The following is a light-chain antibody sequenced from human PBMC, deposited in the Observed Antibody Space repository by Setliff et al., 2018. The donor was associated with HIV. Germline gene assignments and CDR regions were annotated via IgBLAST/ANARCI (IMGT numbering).Light chain of an antibody. V-gene: IGLV1-40*01. CDR3: LSYTTIRTVV. Sequence: QSVLTQPPSVSGAPGQRVTISCTGGSSNIGAGYDVHWYKQLPGTAPKPLIYGNSNRPSGVPDRFSGSKSGTSASLAITGLQAEDEADYYCLSYTTIRTVVFGTGTKVTVL. J-gene: IGLJ1*01. CDR2: GNS. CDR1: SSNIGAGYD.